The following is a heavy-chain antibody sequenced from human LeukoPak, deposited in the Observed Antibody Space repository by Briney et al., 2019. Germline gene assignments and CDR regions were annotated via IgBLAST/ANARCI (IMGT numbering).Heavy chain of an antibody. CDR1: GFTFSSYA. D-gene: IGHD3-22*01. J-gene: IGHJ4*02. V-gene: IGHV3-23*01. Sequence: GGSLRLSCAASGFTFSSYAMSWVRQAPGKGLEWVSAISGSGGSTYYADSVKGRFTTSRDNSKNTLYLQMNSLRAEDTAVYYCANGYYYDSSGYYAHDYWGQGTLVTVSS. CDR2: ISGSGGST. CDR3: ANGYYYDSSGYYAHDY.